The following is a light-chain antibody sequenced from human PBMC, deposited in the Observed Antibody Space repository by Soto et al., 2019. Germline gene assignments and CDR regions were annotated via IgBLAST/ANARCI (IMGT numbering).Light chain of an antibody. J-gene: IGLJ1*01. Sequence: QSALSQPASVSGSPGQSITISCTGTSSDVGRYNHVSWYQQHPDKAPKLMIYDVINPPSVISNCFSGTKSGDTASLTISGLQAEDEADYYCSSYTTSGTQVFGTGTKVTVL. CDR1: SSDVGRYNH. CDR3: SSYTTSGTQV. CDR2: DVI. V-gene: IGLV2-14*03.